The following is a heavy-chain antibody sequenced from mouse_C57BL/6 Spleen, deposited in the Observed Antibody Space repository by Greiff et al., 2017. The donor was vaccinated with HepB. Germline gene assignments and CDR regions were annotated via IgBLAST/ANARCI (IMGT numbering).Heavy chain of an antibody. J-gene: IGHJ2*01. Sequence: EVMLVESGGGLVKPGGSLKLSCAASGFTFSSYAMSWVRQTPEKRLEWVATISDGGSYTYYPDNVKGRFTISRDNAKNNLYLQMSHLKSEDTAMYYCARGGAYYLFDYWGQGTTLTVSS. D-gene: IGHD1-1*01. V-gene: IGHV5-4*03. CDR2: ISDGGSYT. CDR3: ARGGAYYLFDY. CDR1: GFTFSSYA.